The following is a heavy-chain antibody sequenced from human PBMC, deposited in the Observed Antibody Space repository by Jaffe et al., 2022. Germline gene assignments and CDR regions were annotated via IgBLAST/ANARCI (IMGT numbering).Heavy chain of an antibody. Sequence: QLQLQESGPGLVKPSETLSLTCTVSGGSISSSSYYWGWIRQPPGKGLEWIGSIYYSGSTYYNPSLKSRVTISVDTSKNQFSLKLSSVTAADTAVYYCARHSISGYSSSWYSGYYYYYMDVWGKGTTVTVSS. CDR1: GGSISSSSYY. CDR2: IYYSGST. J-gene: IGHJ6*03. V-gene: IGHV4-39*01. D-gene: IGHD6-13*01. CDR3: ARHSISGYSSSWYSGYYYYYMDV.